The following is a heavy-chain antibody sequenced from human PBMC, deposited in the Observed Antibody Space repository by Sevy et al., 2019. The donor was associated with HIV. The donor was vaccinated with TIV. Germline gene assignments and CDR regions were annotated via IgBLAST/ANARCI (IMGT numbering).Heavy chain of an antibody. CDR2: IYYSGST. CDR1: GGSISSGGYY. J-gene: IGHJ5*02. V-gene: IGHV4-31*03. Sequence: SETLSLTCTVSGGSISSGGYYWSWIRQHPGKGLEWIGYIYYSGSTYYNPSLKSRVTISVDTSKNQFSLKLSSVTAADTAVYYCARGGGNGSGSYYNFNWFDPWGQGTLVTVSS. CDR3: ARGGGNGSGSYYNFNWFDP. D-gene: IGHD3-10*01.